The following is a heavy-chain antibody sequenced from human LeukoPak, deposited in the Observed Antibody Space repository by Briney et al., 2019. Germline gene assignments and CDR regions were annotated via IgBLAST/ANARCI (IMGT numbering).Heavy chain of an antibody. CDR1: GYTFTGYY. CDR2: IIPILGIA. Sequence: GASVKVSCKASGYTFTGYYMHWVRQAPGQGLEWMGRIIPILGIANYAQKFQGRVTITANKSTSTAYMELSSLRSEDTAVYYCAICRQLWFYVYWGQGTLVTVSS. CDR3: AICRQLWFYVY. V-gene: IGHV1-69*02. J-gene: IGHJ4*02. D-gene: IGHD5-18*01.